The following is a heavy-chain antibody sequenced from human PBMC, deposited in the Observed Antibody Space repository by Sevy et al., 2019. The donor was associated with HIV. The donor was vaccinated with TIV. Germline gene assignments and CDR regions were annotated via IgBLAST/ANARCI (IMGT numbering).Heavy chain of an antibody. CDR3: ASCPGSSGSRIKFDY. CDR1: GFTFSSYA. D-gene: IGHD3-22*01. CDR2: ISYDGSNK. V-gene: IGHV3-30*04. Sequence: GGSLRLSCAASGFTFSSYAMHWVRQAPGKGLEWVAVISYDGSNKYYADSVKGRFTISRDNSKNTLYLQMNSLRAEDTAVYYCASCPGSSGSRIKFDYWGQGTLVTVS. J-gene: IGHJ4*02.